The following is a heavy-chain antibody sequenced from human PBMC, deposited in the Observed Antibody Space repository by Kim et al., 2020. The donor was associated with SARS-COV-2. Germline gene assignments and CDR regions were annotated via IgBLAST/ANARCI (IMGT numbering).Heavy chain of an antibody. V-gene: IGHV1-8*01. CDR2: MNPNSGNT. J-gene: IGHJ5*02. Sequence: ASVKVSCKASGYTFTSYDINWVRQATGQGLEWMGWMNPNSGNTGYAQKFQGRVTMTRNTSISTAYMELSSLRSEDTAVYYCARRPRNRGWFDPWGQGTLVTVSS. CDR1: GYTFTSYD. D-gene: IGHD4-4*01. CDR3: ARRPRNRGWFDP.